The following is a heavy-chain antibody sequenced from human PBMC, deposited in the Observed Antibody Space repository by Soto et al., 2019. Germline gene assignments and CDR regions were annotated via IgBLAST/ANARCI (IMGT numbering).Heavy chain of an antibody. Sequence: ASVKVSCKASGGTFSSYAISWVRQAPGQGLEWMGGIIPIFATANYAQKFQGRVMITVDESTSTAYMELSSLRSEDTAVYYCARSVSFRYQLLKRGMDVWGQGTTVTVSS. D-gene: IGHD2-2*01. V-gene: IGHV1-69*13. J-gene: IGHJ6*02. CDR2: IIPIFATA. CDR1: GGTFSSYA. CDR3: ARSVSFRYQLLKRGMDV.